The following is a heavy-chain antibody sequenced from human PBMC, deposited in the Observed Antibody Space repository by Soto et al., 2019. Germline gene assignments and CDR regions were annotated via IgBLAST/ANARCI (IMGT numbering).Heavy chain of an antibody. CDR2: IIPIFGTA. Sequence: QVQLVQSGAEVKKPGSSVKVSCKASGGTFSSYAISWVRQAPGQGLEWMGGIIPIFGTANYAQKFQGRVTITAEDSTGTAYMGLRSLRSEDTAVYYCAGDYGDYSYYFDYRGQGTLVTVSS. CDR3: AGDYGDYSYYFDY. D-gene: IGHD4-17*01. J-gene: IGHJ4*02. CDR1: GGTFSSYA. V-gene: IGHV1-69*12.